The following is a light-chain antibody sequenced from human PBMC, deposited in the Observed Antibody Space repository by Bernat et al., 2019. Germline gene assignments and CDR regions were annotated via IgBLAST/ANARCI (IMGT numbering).Light chain of an antibody. CDR3: QQTYSTLYT. J-gene: IGKJ2*01. CDR2: ASS. V-gene: IGKV1-39*01. Sequence: DIQMTQSPSSLSASVGDRVTITCRASQSISSYLNWYQQKPGKAPKLLIYASSSLQSGVPSRFSGSGSGTDFTLPISSLQPEDFATYYCQQTYSTLYTFGQRTKLEIK. CDR1: QSISSY.